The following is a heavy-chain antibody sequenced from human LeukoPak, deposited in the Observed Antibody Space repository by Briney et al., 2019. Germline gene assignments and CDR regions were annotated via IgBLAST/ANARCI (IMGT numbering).Heavy chain of an antibody. D-gene: IGHD5-18*01. J-gene: IGHJ4*02. CDR2: THHSGAT. CDR1: GVSITSNY. Sequence: SETLSLTXSVSGVSITSNYWSWIRQPPGKGLEWLGYTHHSGATSYNPSLKSRSTMSLDTSNNQFSLKLSSVTAADTAVYYCARSSGHSYGDFDYWGQGNLVTVSS. V-gene: IGHV4-59*01. CDR3: ARSSGHSYGDFDY.